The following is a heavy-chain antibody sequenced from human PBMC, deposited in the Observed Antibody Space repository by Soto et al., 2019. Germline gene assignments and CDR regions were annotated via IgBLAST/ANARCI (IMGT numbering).Heavy chain of an antibody. CDR1: GFTFSSYG. CDR2: IWYDGSNE. CDR3: ARARGYCSSTSCYSFDY. J-gene: IGHJ4*02. D-gene: IGHD2-2*02. V-gene: IGHV3-33*01. Sequence: PGGSLRLSCAASGFTFSSYGMHWVRQAPGKGLEWVAAIWYDGSNEYYADSVKGRFTISRDNSKNTLYLQMNSLRAEDTAVYYCARARGYCSSTSCYSFDYWGQGTLVTVSS.